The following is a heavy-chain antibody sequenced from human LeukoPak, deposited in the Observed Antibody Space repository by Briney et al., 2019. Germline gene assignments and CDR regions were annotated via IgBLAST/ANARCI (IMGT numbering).Heavy chain of an antibody. CDR2: ISPNGGST. V-gene: IGHV3-64*04. CDR3: AKHRFESGGYHSTD. Sequence: GGSLRLSCSASGFTFSAYAMHWVRQAPGKGLEYVSAISPNGGSTYCADSVKGRFTISRDNSKNTLYLQMNSLRDEDTAVYYCAKHRFESGGYHSTDWGQGTLVTVSS. J-gene: IGHJ4*02. D-gene: IGHD3-22*01. CDR1: GFTFSAYA.